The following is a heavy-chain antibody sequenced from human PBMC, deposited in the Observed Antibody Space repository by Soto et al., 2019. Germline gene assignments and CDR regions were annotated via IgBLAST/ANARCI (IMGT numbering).Heavy chain of an antibody. D-gene: IGHD2-15*01. CDR3: ARDSHCSGGSCYSFYYYYMDV. J-gene: IGHJ6*03. V-gene: IGHV3-48*01. CDR1: GFTFSSYA. CDR2: ISSTSSAI. Sequence: PGGSLRLSCAASGFTFSSYAMNWVRQAPGKGLEWVSNISSTSSAIYYADSVKGRFTISRDNAKNSLYLQMNSLRAEDTAVYYCARDSHCSGGSCYSFYYYYMDVWGKGTTVTVSS.